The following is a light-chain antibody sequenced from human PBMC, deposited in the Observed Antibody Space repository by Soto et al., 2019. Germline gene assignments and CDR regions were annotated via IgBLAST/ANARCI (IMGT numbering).Light chain of an antibody. Sequence: IVLTQSPATLSLSPGTRAPLSCRASQNISSYLIWYQQKPGQAPRLLIYDVSNRATGIPARFSGSGSGTDFTLTISSLQPEDFATYYCQQLESYPSTFGGGTKVDIK. CDR3: QQLESYPST. J-gene: IGKJ4*01. CDR1: QNISSY. CDR2: DVS. V-gene: IGKV3-11*01.